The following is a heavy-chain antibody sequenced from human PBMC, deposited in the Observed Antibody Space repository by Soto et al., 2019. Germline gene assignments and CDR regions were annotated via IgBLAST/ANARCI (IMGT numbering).Heavy chain of an antibody. D-gene: IGHD2-2*01. CDR1: RFRFSNFG. Sequence: QEQLVESGGGVVQPGMSLRLSCVASRFRFSNFGMHWVRQAPGKGLEWVAALSFDGSNKNYADGVRGRFTISRDNSKNTLYLHMNSLRSDDTAMYYCAKGGCSSLSCSFDSWGQGTLLTV. CDR3: AKGGCSSLSCSFDS. CDR2: LSFDGSNK. J-gene: IGHJ5*01. V-gene: IGHV3-30*18.